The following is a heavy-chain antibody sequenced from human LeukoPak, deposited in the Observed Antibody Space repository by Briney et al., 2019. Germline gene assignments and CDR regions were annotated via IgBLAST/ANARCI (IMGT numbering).Heavy chain of an antibody. V-gene: IGHV1-69*13. J-gene: IGHJ4*02. CDR1: GGTFSSYA. CDR3: AKELSGGWSFDY. Sequence: ASVKVSCKGSGGTFSSYAISWVRQAPGQGLEWMGGIIPIFGTANYAQKFQGRVTITADESTSTAYMELSSLRSEDTAVYYCAKELSGGWSFDYWGQGTLVTVSS. CDR2: IIPIFGTA. D-gene: IGHD6-19*01.